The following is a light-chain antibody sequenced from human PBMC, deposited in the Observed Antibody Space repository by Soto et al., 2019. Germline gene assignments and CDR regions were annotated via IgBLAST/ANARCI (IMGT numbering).Light chain of an antibody. CDR1: QSVSSN. J-gene: IGKJ1*01. V-gene: IGKV3-15*01. CDR2: GAS. CDR3: QQYNNWPPTWT. Sequence: EIVMTQSPATLSVSPGERATLSCRASQSVSSNLAWYQQKPGQAPRLLIYGASTRATGIPARFSGSGSGTEFTLTNSSLQSEDVAVYYCQQYNNWPPTWTFGQGTKVEIK.